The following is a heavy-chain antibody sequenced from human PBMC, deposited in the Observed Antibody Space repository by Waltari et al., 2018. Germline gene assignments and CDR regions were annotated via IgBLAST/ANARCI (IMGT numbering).Heavy chain of an antibody. CDR1: GYSISSGYY. J-gene: IGHJ6*02. Sequence: QVQLQESGPGLVKPSETLSLTCAVSGYSISSGYYWGWIRHPPVKGLEWIGSIYHSGSTYYNPSLKSRVTISVDTSKNQFSLKLSSVTAADTAVYYCARDLANSGYNYYYYGMDVWGQGTTVTVSS. V-gene: IGHV4-38-2*02. D-gene: IGHD5-12*01. CDR3: ARDLANSGYNYYYYGMDV. CDR2: IYHSGST.